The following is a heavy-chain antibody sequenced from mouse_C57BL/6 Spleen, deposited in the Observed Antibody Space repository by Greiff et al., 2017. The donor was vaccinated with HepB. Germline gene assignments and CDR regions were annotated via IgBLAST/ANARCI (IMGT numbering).Heavy chain of an antibody. J-gene: IGHJ1*03. CDR3: ARGIYDYDWYFDV. CDR2: INPSNGGT. Sequence: QVQLKQPGTELVKPGASVKLSCKASGYTFTSYWMHWVKQRPGQGLEWIGNINPSNGGTNYNEKFKSKATLTVDKSSSTAYMQLSSLTSEDSAVYYCARGIYDYDWYFDVWGTGTTVTVSS. D-gene: IGHD2-4*01. CDR1: GYTFTSYW. V-gene: IGHV1-53*01.